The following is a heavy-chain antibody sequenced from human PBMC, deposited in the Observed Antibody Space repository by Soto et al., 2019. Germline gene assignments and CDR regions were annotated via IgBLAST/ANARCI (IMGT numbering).Heavy chain of an antibody. V-gene: IGHV3-21*01. CDR3: ASGYSGRKIDY. CDR2: ISSSSSYI. CDR1: GFTFSSYS. J-gene: IGHJ4*02. D-gene: IGHD5-12*01. Sequence: PGGSLRLSCAASGFTFSSYSMNRVRQAPGKGLEWVSSISSSSSYIYYADSVKGRFTISRDNAKNSLYLQMNSLRAEDTAVYYCASGYSGRKIDYWGQGTLVTVSS.